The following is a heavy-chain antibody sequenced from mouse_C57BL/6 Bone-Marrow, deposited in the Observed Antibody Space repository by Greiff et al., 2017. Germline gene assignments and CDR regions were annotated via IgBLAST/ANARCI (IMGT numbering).Heavy chain of an antibody. Sequence: VQLQQPGAELVMPGASVKLSCKASGYTFTSYWMHWVKQRPGQGLEWIGEIDPSDSYTNYNQKFKGKSTLTVDKSSSTAYMQLSSLTSEDSAVYYCASATPYDYDNYWGQGTTLTVSS. CDR1: GYTFTSYW. V-gene: IGHV1-69*01. CDR2: IDPSDSYT. D-gene: IGHD2-4*01. CDR3: ASATPYDYDNY. J-gene: IGHJ2*01.